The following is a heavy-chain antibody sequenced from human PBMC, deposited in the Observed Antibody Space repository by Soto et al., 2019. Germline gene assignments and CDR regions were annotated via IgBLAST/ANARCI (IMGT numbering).Heavy chain of an antibody. V-gene: IGHV4-39*01. J-gene: IGHJ4*02. CDR2: IYYSGST. CDR1: GGSISSSSYY. CDR3: ARHAHRENYRRIDY. Sequence: LSLTCTVSGGSISSSSYYWGWIRQPPGKGLEWIGSIYYSGSTYYNPSLKSRVTISVDTSRTQFSLNLSSVTAADTALYYCARHAHRENYRRIDYWGQG. D-gene: IGHD1-7*01.